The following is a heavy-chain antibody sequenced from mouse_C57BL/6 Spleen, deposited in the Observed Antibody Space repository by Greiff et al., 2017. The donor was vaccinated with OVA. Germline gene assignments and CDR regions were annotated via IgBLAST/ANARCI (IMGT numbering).Heavy chain of an antibody. V-gene: IGHV1-61*01. CDR2: IYPSDSET. CDR1: GYTFTSYW. D-gene: IGHD2-4*01. Sequence: VQLQQSGAELVRPGSSVKLSCKASGYTFTSYWMDWVKQRPGQGLEWIGNIYPSDSETHYNQKFKDKATLTVDKSSSTAYMQLSSLTSEDSAVYYCAVYYDYDGFAYWGQGTLVTVSA. J-gene: IGHJ3*01. CDR3: AVYYDYDGFAY.